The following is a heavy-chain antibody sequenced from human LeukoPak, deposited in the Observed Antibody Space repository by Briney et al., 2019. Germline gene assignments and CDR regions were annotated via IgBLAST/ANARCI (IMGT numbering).Heavy chain of an antibody. Sequence: GGSLRLSCAASGFSFSSFEMNWVRQAPGKGLEWLSYISNSGRTIYYADSVQGRFIISRDNSKNTLYLQMNSLRAEDTAVYYCAKDAGYSGSYWRPFDYWGQGTLVTVSS. V-gene: IGHV3-48*03. CDR2: ISNSGRTI. D-gene: IGHD1-26*01. CDR1: GFSFSSFE. CDR3: AKDAGYSGSYWRPFDY. J-gene: IGHJ4*02.